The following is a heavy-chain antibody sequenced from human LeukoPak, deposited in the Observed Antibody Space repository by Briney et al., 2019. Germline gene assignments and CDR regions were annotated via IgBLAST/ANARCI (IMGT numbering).Heavy chain of an antibody. CDR1: GYTFTGYY. V-gene: IGHV7-4-1*02. J-gene: IGHJ4*02. CDR3: ARNGENYFDY. CDR2: INTNTGNP. D-gene: IGHD4-17*01. Sequence: ASVKLSCKASGYTFTGYYMHWVRQAPGQGLEWMGWINTNTGNPTYAQGFTGRFVFSLDTSVSTAYLQISSLKAEDTAVYYCARNGENYFDYWGQGTLVTVSS.